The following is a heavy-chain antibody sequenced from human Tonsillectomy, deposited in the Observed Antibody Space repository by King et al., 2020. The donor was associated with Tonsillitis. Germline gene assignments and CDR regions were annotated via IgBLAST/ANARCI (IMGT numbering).Heavy chain of an antibody. V-gene: IGHV3-33*01. CDR2: IWYDGSNT. D-gene: IGHD6-13*01. CDR1: GFTFSDYG. Sequence: VQLVESGGGVVQPGRSLRLSCAASGFTFSDYGMHWVRQAPGKGLECVAVIWYDGSNTYYADSVKGRFTISRDNSKNTLYLQMNSLRGEDTAVYYCARDGYISSSIFDSWGQGTLVTVSS. J-gene: IGHJ4*02. CDR3: ARDGYISSSIFDS.